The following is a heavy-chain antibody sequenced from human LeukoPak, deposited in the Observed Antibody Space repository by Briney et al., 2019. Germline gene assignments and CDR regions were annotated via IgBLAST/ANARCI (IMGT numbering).Heavy chain of an antibody. CDR2: ISGSGGNT. J-gene: IGHJ4*02. CDR3: AKDRRAGSYDY. CDR1: GFTFSSYG. Sequence: GGSLRLFCAASGFTFSSYGMTWVRQAPGKGLEWVSAISGSGGNTYYADSVKCRFTISRDNSKNTLYLQMNSLRAEDTAVYYCAKDRRAGSYDYWGQGTLVTVSS. D-gene: IGHD3-10*01. V-gene: IGHV3-23*01.